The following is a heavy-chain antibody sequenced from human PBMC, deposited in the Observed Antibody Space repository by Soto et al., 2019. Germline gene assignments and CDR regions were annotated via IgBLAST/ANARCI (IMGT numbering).Heavy chain of an antibody. CDR3: AKAYQPEDYYYYYMDV. CDR1: GFTFDDYA. J-gene: IGHJ6*03. CDR2: ISWNSGSI. V-gene: IGHV3-9*01. Sequence: GGSLRLSCAASGFTFDDYAMHWVRQAPGKGLEWVSGISWNSGSIGYADSVKGRFTISRDNAKNSLYLQMNSLRAEATALYYCAKAYQPEDYYYYYMDVWGKGTTVTVSS. D-gene: IGHD2-2*01.